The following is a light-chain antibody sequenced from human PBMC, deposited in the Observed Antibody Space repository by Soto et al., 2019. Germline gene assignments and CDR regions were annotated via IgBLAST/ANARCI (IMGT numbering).Light chain of an antibody. J-gene: IGKJ1*01. CDR1: QSISIW. CDR2: KTS. Sequence: DIHMTQSPSTLSASVGDRVTITCRASQSISIWLAWYQQKPGKAPNLLIYKTSILETGVPSRFSGSGSGTEFTLTISSLQPDDFATYYCQHCNDYSWTFGQGTKVEVK. CDR3: QHCNDYSWT. V-gene: IGKV1-5*03.